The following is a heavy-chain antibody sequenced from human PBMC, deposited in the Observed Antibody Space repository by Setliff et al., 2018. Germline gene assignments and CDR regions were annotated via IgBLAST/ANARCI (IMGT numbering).Heavy chain of an antibody. V-gene: IGHV4-61*02. J-gene: IGHJ5*02. Sequence: SETLSLTCTVSGGSISSGSYYWSWIRQPAGKGLEWIGRIYTSGSTNYNPSLKSRVTISVDTSKNQFSLKLSSVTAADTAVYYCARLWRRIQQIDYWGYRDWFDPWGQGTLVTVPQ. D-gene: IGHD4-17*01. CDR2: IYTSGST. CDR1: GGSISSGSYY. CDR3: ARLWRRIQQIDYWGYRDWFDP.